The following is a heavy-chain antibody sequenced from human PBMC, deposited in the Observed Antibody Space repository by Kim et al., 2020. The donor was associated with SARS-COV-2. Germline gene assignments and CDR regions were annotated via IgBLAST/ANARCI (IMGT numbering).Heavy chain of an antibody. D-gene: IGHD3-10*01. V-gene: IGHV6-1*01. CDR3: TRRGALYGMDV. Sequence: NDKAISVKRRVTINPDTARNQFSLQLNSVTPEDTAVYYCTRRGALYGMDVWGQGTTVTVSS. J-gene: IGHJ6*02. CDR2: N.